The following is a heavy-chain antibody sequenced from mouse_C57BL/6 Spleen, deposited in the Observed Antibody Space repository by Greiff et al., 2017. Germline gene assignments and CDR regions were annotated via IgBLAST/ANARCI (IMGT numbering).Heavy chain of an antibody. CDR1: GYTFTSYW. Sequence: QVQLQQPGAELVRPGSSVKLSCKASGYTFTSYWMDWVKQRPGQGLEWIGNIYPSDSETHYNQKFKDKATLTVDKSSSTAYMQLSSLTSEDSAVYYCARSGGNYVLYWYFDVWGTGTTVTVSS. D-gene: IGHD2-1*01. J-gene: IGHJ1*03. CDR2: IYPSDSET. CDR3: ARSGGNYVLYWYFDV. V-gene: IGHV1-61*01.